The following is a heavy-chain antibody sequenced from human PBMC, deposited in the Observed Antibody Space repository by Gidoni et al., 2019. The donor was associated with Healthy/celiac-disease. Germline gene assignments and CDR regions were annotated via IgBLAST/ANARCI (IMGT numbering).Heavy chain of an antibody. CDR1: GYTLTELP. D-gene: IGHD2-15*01. Sequence: QVQLVQSGAEVKKPGASVKVACKVSGYTLTELPMHWVRQAPGKGLEWMGGFDPEDGETISAQKFQGRVTMTEDTSTDTAYMELSSLRSEDTAVYYCAKAATPIGQGRQHYWYFDLWGRGTLVTVSS. V-gene: IGHV1-24*01. CDR3: AKAATPIGQGRQHYWYFDL. CDR2: FDPEDGET. J-gene: IGHJ2*01.